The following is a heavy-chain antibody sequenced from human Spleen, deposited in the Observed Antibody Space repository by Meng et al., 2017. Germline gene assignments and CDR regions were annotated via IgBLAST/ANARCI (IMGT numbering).Heavy chain of an antibody. CDR1: GGSISTSGYY. D-gene: IGHD6-19*01. J-gene: IGHJ5*02. V-gene: IGHV4-39*01. CDR3: VRSSAWVRTGFDP. CDR2: IGHSGFT. Sequence: QPQLQESGPGLVRPSEALSLTSSVSGGSISTSGYYCGWVRQPPGKGLEWIGSIGHSGFTYYTPSLKSQVTVSIDTSRNQFSLWLTSVTAADTAVYYCVRSSAWVRTGFDPWGQGTLVTVSS.